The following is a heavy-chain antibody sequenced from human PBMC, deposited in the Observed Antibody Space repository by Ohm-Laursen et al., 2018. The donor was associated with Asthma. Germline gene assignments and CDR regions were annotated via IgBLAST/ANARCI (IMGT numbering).Heavy chain of an antibody. V-gene: IGHV4-61*08. CDR3: ARDRRARNYDFWSGYSPSGWFDP. J-gene: IGHJ5*02. D-gene: IGHD3-3*01. Sequence: SDTLSLTCTVSGGSIGSDDYYWSWIRQPPGKGLEWIGYIYYSGSTNYNPSLKSRATISVDTSKNQFSLKLSSVTAADTAVYYCARDRRARNYDFWSGYSPSGWFDPWGQGTLVTVSS. CDR1: GGSIGSDDYY. CDR2: IYYSGST.